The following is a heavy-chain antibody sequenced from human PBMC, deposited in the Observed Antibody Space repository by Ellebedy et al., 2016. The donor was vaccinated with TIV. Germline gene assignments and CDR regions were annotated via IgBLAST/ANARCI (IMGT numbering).Heavy chain of an antibody. V-gene: IGHV1-18*04. J-gene: IGHJ4*02. CDR1: GYIFTIYG. D-gene: IGHD3-22*01. Sequence: ASVKVSCKASGYIFTIYGINWVRQAPGQGLEWMGWIPAYNGNTKYAQKFQGRVSLTTDTSTSTAYMELRSLRYDDTALYYCARDLVHFESRGYYSEYWGQGTLVTVSS. CDR3: ARDLVHFESRGYYSEY. CDR2: IPAYNGNT.